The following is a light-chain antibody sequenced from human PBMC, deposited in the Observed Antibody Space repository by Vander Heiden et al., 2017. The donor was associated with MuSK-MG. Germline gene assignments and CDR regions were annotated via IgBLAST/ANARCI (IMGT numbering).Light chain of an antibody. Sequence: DMVITQSPASLAVSLGEGATINCKSSQSVLYSTNKKTSLAWYHKRPGQPPKLPISWASTRESGVPDRFSGRGSGTDFTLTISSLQAEDVAVYYCQQDYRSPLTFGGGTKVEIK. V-gene: IGKV4-1*01. CDR3: QQDYRSPLT. CDR1: QSVLYSTNKKTS. J-gene: IGKJ4*01. CDR2: WAS.